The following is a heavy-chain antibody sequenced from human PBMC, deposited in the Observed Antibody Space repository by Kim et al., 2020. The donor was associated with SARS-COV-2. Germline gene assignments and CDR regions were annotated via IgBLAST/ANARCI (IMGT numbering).Heavy chain of an antibody. J-gene: IGHJ4*02. CDR1: GGSISSGGYY. D-gene: IGHD2-21*02. Sequence: SETLSLTCTVSGGSISSGGYYWSWIRQHPGKGLEWIGYIYYSGSTYYNPSLKSRVTISVDTSKNQFSLKLSSVTAADTAVYYCAREGVDFVTATYYFDYWGQGALVTVSS. CDR3: AREGVDFVTATYYFDY. V-gene: IGHV4-31*03. CDR2: IYYSGST.